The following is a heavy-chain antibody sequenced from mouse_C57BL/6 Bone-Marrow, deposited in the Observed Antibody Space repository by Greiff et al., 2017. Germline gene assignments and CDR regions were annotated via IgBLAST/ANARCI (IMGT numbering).Heavy chain of an antibody. CDR2: IHPNSGST. D-gene: IGHD1-1*01. Sequence: VQLQQPGAELVKPGASVKLSCKASGYTFTSYWMHWVKQRPGQGLEWIGLIHPNSGSTNYNEKFKGKATLTVDKSSSTAYMQLSSLTSEDSAVYYGARGGSSRVDYWGQGTWVTVSA. CDR1: GYTFTSYW. V-gene: IGHV1-64*01. J-gene: IGHJ3*01. CDR3: ARGGSSRVDY.